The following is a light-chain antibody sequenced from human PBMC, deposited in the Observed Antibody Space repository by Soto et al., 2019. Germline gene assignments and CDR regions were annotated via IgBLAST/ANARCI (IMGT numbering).Light chain of an antibody. Sequence: AIRMTQSPSSFSASTRDRVTITCRASQGISSYLAWYQQKPGKAPKLLIYAASTLQSGVPSRFSGSGSGTDFTLTISCLQSEDFATYYCQQYYSYVAFGQGTKVEIK. V-gene: IGKV1-8*01. J-gene: IGKJ1*01. CDR1: QGISSY. CDR3: QQYYSYVA. CDR2: AAS.